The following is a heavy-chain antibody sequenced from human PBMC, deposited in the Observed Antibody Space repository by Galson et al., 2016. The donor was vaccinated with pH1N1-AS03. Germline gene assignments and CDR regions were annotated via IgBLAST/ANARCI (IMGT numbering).Heavy chain of an antibody. J-gene: IGHJ6*02. CDR1: GGTFSSYA. D-gene: IGHD4-17*01. CDR2: IIPIFGTA. Sequence: SVKVSCKASGGTFSSYAISWVRQAPGQGLEWMGGIIPIFGTANYAQKFQGRVTITADESTSTAYMELSSLRSEDTAVYFCARDKHTVTDEGMYYGMDVWGQGTTVTVSS. V-gene: IGHV1-69*13. CDR3: ARDKHTVTDEGMYYGMDV.